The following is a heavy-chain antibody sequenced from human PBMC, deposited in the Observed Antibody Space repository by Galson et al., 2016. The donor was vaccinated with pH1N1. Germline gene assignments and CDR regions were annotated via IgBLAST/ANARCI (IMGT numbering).Heavy chain of an antibody. V-gene: IGHV5-51*01. CDR1: GYSFTSYW. CDR3: ARLWVREDIVVVPAAPFDY. J-gene: IGHJ4*02. D-gene: IGHD2-2*01. CDR2: IYPGDSDT. Sequence: QSGAEVKKPGESLKISCKDSGYSFTSYWIGWVRRMPGKGLEWMGIIYPGDSDTRYSPSFQGQVTISADKSISTAYLQWSSLKASDTAMYYWARLWVREDIVVVPAAPFDYWGQGTLVTVSS.